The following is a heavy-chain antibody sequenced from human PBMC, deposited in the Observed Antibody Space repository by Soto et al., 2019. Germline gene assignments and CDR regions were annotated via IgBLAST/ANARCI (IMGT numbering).Heavy chain of an antibody. V-gene: IGHV3-48*01. CDR1: GFTFSSYS. Sequence: GSLRLSCAASGFTFSSYSMNWVRQAPGKGLEWVSYISSSSSTIYYADSVKGRFTISRDNAKNSLYLQMNSLRAEDTAVYYCARHPERIAQIGWFDPWGQGTLVTVSS. CDR2: ISSSSSTI. CDR3: ARHPERIAQIGWFDP. J-gene: IGHJ5*02. D-gene: IGHD6-13*01.